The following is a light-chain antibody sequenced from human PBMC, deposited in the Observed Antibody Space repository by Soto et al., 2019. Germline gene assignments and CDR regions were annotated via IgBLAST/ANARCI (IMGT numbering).Light chain of an antibody. CDR2: AAS. V-gene: IGKV1-12*01. J-gene: IGKJ1*01. Sequence: DIEMTQSPSSVSASVGDGVILTCRASQDVSTWVAWYQQKPGNAPKLLIYAASSLQSGVPSRFSGSGSGTHFTLAISSLQPEDFAAYYCQHANSFPWTFGQWTKVEIK. CDR3: QHANSFPWT. CDR1: QDVSTW.